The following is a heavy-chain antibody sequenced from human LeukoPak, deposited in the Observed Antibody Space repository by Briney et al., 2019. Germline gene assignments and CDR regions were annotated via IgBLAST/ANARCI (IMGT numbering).Heavy chain of an antibody. CDR3: ARQPRHIVVVTANGAFDI. CDR1: GYSFTSYW. Sequence: GESLKISCQGSGYSFTSYWIGWVRQMPGKGLEWMGIIYPGDSDTTYSPSFQGQVTISADKSISTAYLQWSSLKASNTAMYYCARQPRHIVVVTANGAFDIWGQGTMVTVSS. D-gene: IGHD2-21*02. CDR2: IYPGDSDT. J-gene: IGHJ3*02. V-gene: IGHV5-51*01.